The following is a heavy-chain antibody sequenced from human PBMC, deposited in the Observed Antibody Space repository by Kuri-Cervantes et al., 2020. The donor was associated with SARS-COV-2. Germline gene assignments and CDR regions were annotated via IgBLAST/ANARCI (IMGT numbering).Heavy chain of an antibody. Sequence: GESLKISCAASGFTFSSYAMHWVRQAPGKGLEWVAVISYDGSNKYYADSVKGRFTISRDNAKNSLYLQMNSLRAEDTALYYCAKGLFFAAAGPDAFDIWGLGKTVTVSS. CDR2: ISYDGSNK. D-gene: IGHD6-13*01. CDR3: AKGLFFAAAGPDAFDI. J-gene: IGHJ3*02. V-gene: IGHV3-30*01. CDR1: GFTFSSYA.